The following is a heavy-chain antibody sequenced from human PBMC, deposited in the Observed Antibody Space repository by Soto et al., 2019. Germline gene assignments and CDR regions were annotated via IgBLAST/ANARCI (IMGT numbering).Heavy chain of an antibody. CDR1: GYTFTTYG. Sequence: QVQLVQSGAEVKKPGASVKVSYKAFGYTFTTYGISWVRQAPGQGLEWMGWINPYNHNTYYAQKIQGRVTMTTDTSTSTAYMELRSLRSDDSAIYYCARAEKWVTGNMGGYWGQGTLVTVYS. V-gene: IGHV1-18*04. J-gene: IGHJ4*02. CDR2: INPYNHNT. D-gene: IGHD1-20*01. CDR3: ARAEKWVTGNMGGY.